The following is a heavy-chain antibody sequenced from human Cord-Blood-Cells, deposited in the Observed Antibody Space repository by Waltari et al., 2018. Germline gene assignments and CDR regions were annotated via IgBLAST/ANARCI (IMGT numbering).Heavy chain of an antibody. D-gene: IGHD6-13*01. CDR1: GGSISSGGYY. CDR2: IYDSGST. CDR3: ARGPVSIAAGGSIPNWFDP. J-gene: IGHJ5*02. Sequence: QVQLQESGPGLVKPSQTLSLTCTVSGGSISSGGYYWSWIRQHPGKGLEGIGYIYDSGSTYYNTSRKSRVTISVDTSKNQFALKLSSVTAADTAVYYCARGPVSIAAGGSIPNWFDPWGQGTLVTVSS. V-gene: IGHV4-31*03.